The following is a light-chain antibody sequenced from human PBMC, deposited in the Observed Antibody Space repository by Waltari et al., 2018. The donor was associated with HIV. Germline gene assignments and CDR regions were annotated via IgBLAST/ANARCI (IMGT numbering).Light chain of an antibody. CDR1: QDIRGY. Sequence: DIQLTQSPSFLSASVGDRVTFTCRASQDIRGYLAWYQQKPGKAPKFLIYPASTLQSGVPSRFSGSGSGTEFALTISSLQPEDSATYYCQQLNTYPRTFGGGTTVEIK. CDR2: PAS. J-gene: IGKJ4*01. CDR3: QQLNTYPRT. V-gene: IGKV1-9*01.